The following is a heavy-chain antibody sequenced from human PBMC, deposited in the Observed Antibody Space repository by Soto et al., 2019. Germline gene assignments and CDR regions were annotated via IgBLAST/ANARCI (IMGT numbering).Heavy chain of an antibody. CDR2: IYDSGST. V-gene: IGHV4-59*01. CDR1: GDSIRSYY. J-gene: IGHJ6*02. D-gene: IGHD2-2*01. Sequence: PSETLSLTCTVSGDSIRSYYWSWIRQPPGKGLEWIGYIYDSGSTNYNPSLKSRVTISVDTSKSQFSLKLSSVTAADTAVYYCARDRTVYGMDVWGQGTTVTVSS. CDR3: ARDRTVYGMDV.